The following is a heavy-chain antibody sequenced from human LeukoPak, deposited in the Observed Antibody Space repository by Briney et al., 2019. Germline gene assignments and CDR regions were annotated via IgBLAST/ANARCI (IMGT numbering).Heavy chain of an antibody. V-gene: IGHV4-34*01. CDR3: ARVRGDYDFWSGSWFDP. CDR2: INHSGST. Sequence: SETLSLTCAVYGGSLSGYYWSWIRQPPGKGLEWIGEINHSGSTNYNPSLKSRVAISVDTSKNQFSLKLSSVTAADTAVYYCARVRGDYDFWSGSWFDPWGQGTLVTVSS. J-gene: IGHJ5*02. CDR1: GGSLSGYY. D-gene: IGHD3-3*01.